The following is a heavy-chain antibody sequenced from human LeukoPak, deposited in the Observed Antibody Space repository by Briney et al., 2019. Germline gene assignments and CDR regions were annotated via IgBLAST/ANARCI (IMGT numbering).Heavy chain of an antibody. V-gene: IGHV3-7*02. D-gene: IGHD5-12*01. CDR1: GFTFSSYE. Sequence: GGSLRLSCAASGFTFSSYEMNWVRQAPGKGLEWVANIKHDGSEAHYVDSVKGRFTISRDNAKNSLYLQMNSLRAEDTAVYYCASGYSYGADYWGQGTLVTVSS. J-gene: IGHJ4*02. CDR3: ASGYSYGADY. CDR2: IKHDGSEA.